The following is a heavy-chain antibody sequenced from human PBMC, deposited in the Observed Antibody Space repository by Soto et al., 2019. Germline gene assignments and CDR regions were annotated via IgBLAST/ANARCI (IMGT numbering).Heavy chain of an antibody. CDR1: GGSISSYY. D-gene: IGHD3-10*01. J-gene: IGHJ4*02. Sequence: SETLSLTCTVSGGSISSYYWSWIRQPPGKGLEWIGYIYYSGSTNYNPSLKSRVTISVDTSKNQFSLKLSSVTAADTAVYYCARSGYYGSGSHDYWGQGTLVTV. CDR3: ARSGYYGSGSHDY. CDR2: IYYSGST. V-gene: IGHV4-59*01.